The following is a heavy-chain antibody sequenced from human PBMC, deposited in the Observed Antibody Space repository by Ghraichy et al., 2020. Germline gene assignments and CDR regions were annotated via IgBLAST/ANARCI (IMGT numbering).Heavy chain of an antibody. CDR1: GFTFSSYG. D-gene: IGHD3-22*01. J-gene: IGHJ4*02. Sequence: GESLNISCAASGFTFSSYGMHWVRQAPGKGLEWVAFIRDDGSNKYYVDSVKGRFTISRDNSKNTLYLQMITLRAEDTAVYYCAKDFIDYESSDYPHGHWGQGSLVTVS. CDR3: AKDFIDYESSDYPHGH. CDR2: IRDDGSNK. V-gene: IGHV3-30*02.